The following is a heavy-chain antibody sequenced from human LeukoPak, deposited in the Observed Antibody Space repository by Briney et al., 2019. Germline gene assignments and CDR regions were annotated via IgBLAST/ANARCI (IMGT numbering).Heavy chain of an antibody. CDR1: GFTFSTYW. V-gene: IGHV3-74*01. J-gene: IGHJ4*02. CDR2: INSDGSST. D-gene: IGHD5-12*01. CDR3: AKTGYSGYYDTYYFDY. Sequence: GGSLRLSCVASGFTFSTYWMHWVRQAPGKGLVWLSRINSDGSSTNYADSVKGRFTISRDNSKNTLYLQMNSLRAEDAAVYYCAKTGYSGYYDTYYFDYWGQGTLVTVSS.